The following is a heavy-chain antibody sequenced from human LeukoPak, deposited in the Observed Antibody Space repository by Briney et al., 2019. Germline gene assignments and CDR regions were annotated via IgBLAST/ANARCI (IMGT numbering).Heavy chain of an antibody. Sequence: GGSLRLSCAASGFTFSDYYMSWIRQAPGKGLEWVSYISSSGSTIYYADSVKGRFTISRDNAKNSLYLQMNSLRAEDTAVYYCAREAVLTGYSSSWSGAFDIWGQGTMVTVSS. D-gene: IGHD6-13*01. V-gene: IGHV3-11*04. CDR1: GFTFSDYY. J-gene: IGHJ3*02. CDR3: AREAVLTGYSSSWSGAFDI. CDR2: ISSSGSTI.